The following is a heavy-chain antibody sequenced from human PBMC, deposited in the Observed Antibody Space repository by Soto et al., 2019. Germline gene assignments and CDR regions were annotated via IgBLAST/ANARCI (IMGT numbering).Heavy chain of an antibody. CDR3: ARGAYSSSSSYFDY. V-gene: IGHV4-30-4*01. Sequence: SETLSLTCTVSGGSVSSGDYFWSWIRQPPGKGLEWIGYIYYSGSTYYNPSLESRVTISEDTSKNQFSLKLSSVTAADTAVYYCARGAYSSSSSYFDYWGQGTLVTVSS. CDR2: IYYSGST. D-gene: IGHD6-6*01. J-gene: IGHJ4*02. CDR1: GGSVSSGDYF.